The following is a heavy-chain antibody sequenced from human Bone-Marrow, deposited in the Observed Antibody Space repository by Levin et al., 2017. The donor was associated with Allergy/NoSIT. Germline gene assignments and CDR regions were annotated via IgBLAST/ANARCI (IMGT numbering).Heavy chain of an antibody. CDR3: ARILGNSWSRRFPVTPYYYYGMDV. Sequence: SQTLSLTCAVYGGSFSGSYWSWIRQPPGKGLEWIGEINHSGSTNYNPSLKSRVTISVDTSKNQFSLKLSSVTAADTAVYYCARILGNSWSRRFPVTPYYYYGMDVWGQGTTVTVSS. CDR1: GGSFSGSY. D-gene: IGHD4-11*01. CDR2: INHSGST. V-gene: IGHV4-34*01. J-gene: IGHJ6*02.